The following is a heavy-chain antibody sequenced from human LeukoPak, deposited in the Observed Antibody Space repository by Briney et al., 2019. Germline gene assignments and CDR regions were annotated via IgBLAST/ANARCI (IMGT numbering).Heavy chain of an antibody. Sequence: ASVKVSCKVSGYTLTELSMHWVRQAPGKGLEWMGGFDPEDGETIYAQKFQGRVTMTEDTSTDTAYMELSSLRSEDTAVYYCAGESSSSTDYYYYMDVWGKGTTVTVSS. J-gene: IGHJ6*03. CDR1: GYTLTELS. CDR3: AGESSSSTDYYYYMDV. V-gene: IGHV1-24*01. CDR2: FDPEDGET. D-gene: IGHD6-6*01.